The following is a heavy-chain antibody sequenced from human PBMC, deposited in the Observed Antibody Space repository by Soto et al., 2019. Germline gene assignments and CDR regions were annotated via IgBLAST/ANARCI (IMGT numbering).Heavy chain of an antibody. CDR2: INAGNGNT. Sequence: QVQLVQSGAEVKKPGASVKVSCKASGYTFTSYAMHWVRQAPGQRLEWMGWINAGNGNTKYSQKFQGRVNITRDTSASTAYMELSSLRSEDTAVYYCARESSWGLHFDYWGQGTLVTVSS. J-gene: IGHJ4*02. CDR1: GYTFTSYA. V-gene: IGHV1-3*01. D-gene: IGHD6-13*01. CDR3: ARESSWGLHFDY.